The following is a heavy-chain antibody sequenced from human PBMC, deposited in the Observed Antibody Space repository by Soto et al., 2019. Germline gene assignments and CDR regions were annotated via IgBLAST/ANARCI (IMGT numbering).Heavy chain of an antibody. CDR3: ARRGGGDYLFDS. CDR2: LFYSGGT. J-gene: IGHJ4*02. CDR1: GDSISTSNYY. V-gene: IGHV4-39*07. D-gene: IGHD4-17*01. Sequence: QLQLQESGPGLVKPSETLSLTCSVSGDSISTSNYYWGWIRQPPGKGLEWIGHLFYSGGTYYNPSLKRRVSNSVDTSKNELSLKLTSITAADTAIYFCARRGGGDYLFDSWGQGILVTVSS.